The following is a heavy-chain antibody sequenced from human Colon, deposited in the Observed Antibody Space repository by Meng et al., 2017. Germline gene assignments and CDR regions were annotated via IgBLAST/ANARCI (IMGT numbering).Heavy chain of an antibody. J-gene: IGHJ4*02. CDR3: ARHGGYYQDY. CDR1: GGSITTNSY. Sequence: VQLLEPGPGLVKPSGTRSLTCAVSGGSITTNSYWSWVRQSPEKGLEWIGQIDHRGDPYYNPSLKSRVTMSVDRSKSQVSLQLTSVTAADTAVYYCARHGGYYQDYWGQGTLVTVSS. V-gene: IGHV4-4*02. CDR2: IDHRGDP. D-gene: IGHD4-23*01.